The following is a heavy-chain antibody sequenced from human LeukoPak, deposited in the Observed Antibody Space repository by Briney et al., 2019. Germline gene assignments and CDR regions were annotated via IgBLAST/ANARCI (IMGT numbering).Heavy chain of an antibody. CDR3: ARVYRGGYNFGSFDI. CDR1: GYSISSGYY. Sequence: SETLSLTCTVSGYSISSGYYWGWIRQPPGKGLEWIGSIYHSGSTYYNPSLKSRVTISVDTSKNQFSLKLSSVTAADTAVYYCARVYRGGYNFGSFDIWGQGTMVTVSS. V-gene: IGHV4-38-2*02. CDR2: IYHSGST. D-gene: IGHD5-24*01. J-gene: IGHJ3*02.